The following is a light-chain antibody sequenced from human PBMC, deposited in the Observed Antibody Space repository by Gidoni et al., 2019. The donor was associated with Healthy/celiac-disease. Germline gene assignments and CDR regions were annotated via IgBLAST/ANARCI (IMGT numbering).Light chain of an antibody. CDR2: ENN. CDR1: SPNIGNNY. CDR3: GTWDSSLSARVV. Sequence: QPVLTQPPSVSAAPGQKVTISCSGSSPNIGNNYVSWYQQIPGTAPKLLIYENNKRPSGIPDRFSGSKSGTSATLGITGLQTGDEADYYCGTWDSSLSARVVFGGGTKLTVL. J-gene: IGLJ2*01. V-gene: IGLV1-51*02.